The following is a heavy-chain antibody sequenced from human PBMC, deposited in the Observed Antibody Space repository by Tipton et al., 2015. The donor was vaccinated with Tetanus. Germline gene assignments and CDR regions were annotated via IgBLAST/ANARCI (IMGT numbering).Heavy chain of an antibody. CDR2: IYYTGNT. D-gene: IGHD6-6*01. J-gene: IGHJ5*02. V-gene: IGHV4-31*03. Sequence: LRLSCTVSGGSISSGDYYWSWLRQLPGKGLEWIGYIYYTGNTYYNPSLKSRVTISVDTSKNQFFLNLTSVTAADTAVYYCARDQGGGRVVRLNWFDPWGPGALVTVSS. CDR1: GGSISSGDYY. CDR3: ARDQGGGRVVRLNWFDP.